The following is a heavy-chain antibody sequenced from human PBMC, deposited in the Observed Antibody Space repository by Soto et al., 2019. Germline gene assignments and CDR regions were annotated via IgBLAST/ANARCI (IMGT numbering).Heavy chain of an antibody. V-gene: IGHV3-23*01. Sequence: GGSLRLSCAASGFTFSSYAMSWVRQAPGKGLEWVSAISGSGGSTYYADYVKGRFTISRDNSKNTLFLQMNSLRVEDTAVYYCAKDRLGGNFDYWGQGTQVTVSS. CDR3: AKDRLGGNFDY. CDR2: ISGSGGST. CDR1: GFTFSSYA. J-gene: IGHJ4*02.